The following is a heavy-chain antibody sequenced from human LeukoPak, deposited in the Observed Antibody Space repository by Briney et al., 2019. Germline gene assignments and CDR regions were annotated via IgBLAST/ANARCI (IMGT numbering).Heavy chain of an antibody. CDR2: IYYSGST. J-gene: IGHJ4*02. Sequence: SETLSLTCTVSGGSISSSSYYWGWIRQPPGKGLEWIGSIYYSGSTYYNPSLKSRVTISVDTSKNKFSLKLSSVTAADTAVYYCAREVSPYFDYWGQGTLVTVSS. CDR3: AREVSPYFDY. CDR1: GGSISSSSYY. V-gene: IGHV4-39*07. D-gene: IGHD6-6*01.